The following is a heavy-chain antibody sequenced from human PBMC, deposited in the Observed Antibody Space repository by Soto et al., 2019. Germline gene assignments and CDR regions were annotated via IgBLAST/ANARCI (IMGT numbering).Heavy chain of an antibody. CDR1: GFTFSDYY. J-gene: IGHJ4*02. D-gene: IGHD3-3*01. Sequence: QVQLVESGGGLVKPGGSLRLSCAASGFTFSDYYMSWIRQAPGKGLESLSYISGSSSDTNYADSVRGRFTISRDNDKNSLYLQMNSLRAEDTAVYYCATGPRRLSDWGQGTLVIVSS. V-gene: IGHV3-11*05. CDR2: ISGSSSDT. CDR3: ATGPRRLSD.